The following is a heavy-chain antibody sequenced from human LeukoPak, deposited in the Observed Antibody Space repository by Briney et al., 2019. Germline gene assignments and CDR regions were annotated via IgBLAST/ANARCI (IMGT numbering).Heavy chain of an antibody. CDR2: INPNTGDT. J-gene: IGHJ4*02. V-gene: IGHV1-2*02. CDR3: ARNTNYFGSGNSFDY. D-gene: IGHD3-10*01. Sequence: ASVKVSCKASGYTFTGYHMHWVRQAPGQGLEWMGWINPNTGDTNYAQKFQGRVTMTRDTSIDTAYMELSRLKTDDTAVYYCARNTNYFGSGNSFDYWGQGTRVTVSS. CDR1: GYTFTGYH.